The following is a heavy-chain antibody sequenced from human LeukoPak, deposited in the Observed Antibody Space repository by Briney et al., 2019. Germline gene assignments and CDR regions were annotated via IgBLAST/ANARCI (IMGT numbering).Heavy chain of an antibody. Sequence: GASVKVSCKASGYTFTNYYMHWVRQAPGQGLEWMGMINSSGGTTTSAQKFQGRVTMTRDTSTSTVYMDLSNLRSDDTAVYYCARVTDSGTYFSVAFDYWGQGTLVTVSS. V-gene: IGHV1-46*01. CDR3: ARVTDSGTYFSVAFDY. D-gene: IGHD1-26*01. CDR1: GYTFTNYY. J-gene: IGHJ4*02. CDR2: INSSGGTT.